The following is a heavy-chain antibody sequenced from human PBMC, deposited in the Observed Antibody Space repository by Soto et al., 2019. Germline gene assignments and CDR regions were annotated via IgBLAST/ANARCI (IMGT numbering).Heavy chain of an antibody. CDR2: ISHNGANT. CDR3: AKGTSNLDY. V-gene: IGHV3-23*01. J-gene: IGHJ4*02. Sequence: GGSLRLSCAASGFTFSNSGMSWVRQAPGNGLEWVSSISHNGANTYYADSVKGRFTISRDTSKNTLFLQMNSLRAEDTAVYYCAKGTSNLDYWGQGALVTVSS. CDR1: GFTFSNSG.